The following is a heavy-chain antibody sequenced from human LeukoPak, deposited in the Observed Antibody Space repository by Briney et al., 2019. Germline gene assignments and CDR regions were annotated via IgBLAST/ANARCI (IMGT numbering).Heavy chain of an antibody. D-gene: IGHD6-19*01. CDR1: GGTFSSYA. J-gene: IGHJ2*01. CDR2: IIPIFGTA. Sequence: SVKVSCKASGGTFSSYAISWVRQAPGQGLEWMGGIIPIFGTANYAQKFQGRVTITADESTSTACMELSSLRSEDTAVYYCARSRGSLTGYSSGWYWYFDLWGRGTLVTVSS. CDR3: ARSRGSLTGYSSGWYWYFDL. V-gene: IGHV1-69*13.